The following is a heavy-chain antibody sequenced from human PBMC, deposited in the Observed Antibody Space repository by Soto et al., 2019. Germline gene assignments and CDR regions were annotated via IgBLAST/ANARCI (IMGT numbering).Heavy chain of an antibody. J-gene: IGHJ5*02. V-gene: IGHV1-69*12. CDR3: ARGGTSYDRSGRSYHYTAKLAS. CDR1: GGTFGGYG. Sequence: QVQLEQSAAEVKKPGSSVKVSCKASGGTFGGYGLHWVRQAPGQGLEWMGGIAPLFAPANYAQNFQGRVTITGDASGGHLERRSLRPDDTAVYFCARGGTSYDRSGRSYHYTAKLASWGPGTLVTVSS. D-gene: IGHD3-16*02. CDR2: IAPLFAPA.